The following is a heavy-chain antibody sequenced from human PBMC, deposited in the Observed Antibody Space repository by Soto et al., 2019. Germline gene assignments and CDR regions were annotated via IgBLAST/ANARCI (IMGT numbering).Heavy chain of an antibody. Sequence: VQLVESGGGLVKPGGSLRLSCAASGFTFSSYSMNWVRQAPGKGLEWVSSISSSSSYIYYADSVKGRFTISRDNAKNSLYLQMNSLRAEDTAVYYCARDFRVYQLSYWEDYWGQGTLVTVSS. J-gene: IGHJ4*02. CDR3: ARDFRVYQLSYWEDY. CDR2: ISSSSSYI. D-gene: IGHD2-2*01. V-gene: IGHV3-21*01. CDR1: GFTFSSYS.